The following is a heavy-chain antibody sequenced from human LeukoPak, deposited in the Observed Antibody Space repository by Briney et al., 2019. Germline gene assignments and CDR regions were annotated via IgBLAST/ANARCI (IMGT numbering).Heavy chain of an antibody. CDR3: ARVQYNYYYMDV. V-gene: IGHV4-34*01. Sequence: SETLSLTCAVYGGSFSGYYWSWIRQPPGKGLEWIGEINHSGSTNYNPSLKSRVTISVDTSKNQFSLKLSSVTAADTAVYYCARVQYNYYYMDVWGKGTTVTLSS. CDR1: GGSFSGYY. CDR2: INHSGST. D-gene: IGHD4-11*01. J-gene: IGHJ6*03.